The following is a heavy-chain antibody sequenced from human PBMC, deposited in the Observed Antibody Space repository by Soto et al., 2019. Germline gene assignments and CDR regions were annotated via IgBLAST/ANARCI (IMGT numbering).Heavy chain of an antibody. CDR1: GDSVSRNGVA. J-gene: IGHJ4*02. CDR2: TYYRSKWSF. Sequence: QVQLRQSGPGLVKPSQTLSLTCAISGDSVSRNGVAWNWLRQSPSRGLEWLGRTYYRSKWSFDYAVSLKSRITINPDTSKSQVSLQLYSVTPEDTAVYYCVRSQHSAFVYWGQGTLVTVSS. V-gene: IGHV6-1*01. D-gene: IGHD3-3*02. CDR3: VRSQHSAFVY.